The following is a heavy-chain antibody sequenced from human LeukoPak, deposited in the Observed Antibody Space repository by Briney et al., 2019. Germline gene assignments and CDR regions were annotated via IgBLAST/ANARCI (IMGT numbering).Heavy chain of an antibody. J-gene: IGHJ6*03. V-gene: IGHV4-39*07. Sequence: SETLSLTCTVSGGSISSSSCYWDWIRQPPGKGLEWIGSVYYSGNTYYIPSLKSRVTISVDTSKNQFSLKLSSVTAADTAVYYCAREIRTYYYGSGSYFYYYYYYMDVWGKGTTVTISS. D-gene: IGHD3-10*01. CDR3: AREIRTYYYGSGSYFYYYYYYMDV. CDR2: VYYSGNT. CDR1: GGSISSSSCY.